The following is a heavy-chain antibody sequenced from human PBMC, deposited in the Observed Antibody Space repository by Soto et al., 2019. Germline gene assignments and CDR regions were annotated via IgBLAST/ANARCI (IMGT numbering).Heavy chain of an antibody. CDR1: GYRFTSYW. Sequence: GETLKISCKGSGYRFTSYWIGWVRQMPGKGLEWMGIIYPGDSDTRYSPSFQGQVTISADKSINTAYLQWSSLKASDTAMYYCARHVGHTAIDYWGQGTLVTVSS. J-gene: IGHJ4*02. CDR2: IYPGDSDT. CDR3: ARHVGHTAIDY. D-gene: IGHD5-18*01. V-gene: IGHV5-51*01.